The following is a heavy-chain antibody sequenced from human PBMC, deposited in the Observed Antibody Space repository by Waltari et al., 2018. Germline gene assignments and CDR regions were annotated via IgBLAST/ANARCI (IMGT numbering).Heavy chain of an antibody. CDR2: FYHSGST. Sequence: QVQLQESGPGLVKPSETLSLPCAVSGYPISRGYSWGWHRQPPGKGLGWIGSFYHSGSTYDSPSLTRRVTISVDTSKNQFSLKLSSVTAADTAVYYCVRGDRTVDYWGQGTLVTVSS. V-gene: IGHV4-38-2*01. D-gene: IGHD2-21*02. J-gene: IGHJ4*02. CDR3: VRGDRTVDY. CDR1: GYPISRGYS.